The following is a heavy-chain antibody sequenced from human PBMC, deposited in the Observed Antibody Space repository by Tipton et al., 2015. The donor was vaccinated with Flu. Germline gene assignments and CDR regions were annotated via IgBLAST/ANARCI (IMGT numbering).Heavy chain of an antibody. V-gene: IGHV3-48*03. J-gene: IGHJ4*02. CDR1: GFTFSTYE. Sequence: GSLRLSCEASGFTFSTYEMNWVRQAPGKGLEWIAYINGGGYVIYYTASVQGRFTISRDNAKNSLFLDMNNLGAEDMALYYCARGSQLGRFFDYWGQGARVTVSS. D-gene: IGHD1-1*01. CDR3: ARGSQLGRFFDY. CDR2: INGGGYVI.